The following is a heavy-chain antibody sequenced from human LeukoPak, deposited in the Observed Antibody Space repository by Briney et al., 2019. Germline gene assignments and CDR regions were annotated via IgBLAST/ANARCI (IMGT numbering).Heavy chain of an antibody. V-gene: IGHV5-51*01. Sequence: GEPLKISCKGSGYSFTSYWIGWVRQMHGKGLEWMGITYPGDSEARYSPSFQGQVTISADKSISTTYLHWSSLKASDTAMYYCARWLGYCSSSSCYQPFDYWGQGTLVTVSS. CDR3: ARWLGYCSSSSCYQPFDY. CDR1: GYSFTSYW. J-gene: IGHJ4*02. D-gene: IGHD2-2*01. CDR2: TYPGDSEA.